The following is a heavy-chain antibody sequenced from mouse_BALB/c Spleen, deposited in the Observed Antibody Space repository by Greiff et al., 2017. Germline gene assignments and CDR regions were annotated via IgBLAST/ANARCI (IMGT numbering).Heavy chain of an antibody. J-gene: IGHJ4*01. V-gene: IGHV5-6-3*01. CDR1: GFTFSSYG. CDR2: INSNGGST. Sequence: EVQRVESGGGLVQPGGSRKLSCAASGFTFSSYGMSWVRQTPDKRLELVATINSNGGSTYYPDSVKGRFTISRDNAKNTLYLQMSSLKSEDTAMYYCAREGYAMDYWGQGTSVTVSS. CDR3: AREGYAMDY.